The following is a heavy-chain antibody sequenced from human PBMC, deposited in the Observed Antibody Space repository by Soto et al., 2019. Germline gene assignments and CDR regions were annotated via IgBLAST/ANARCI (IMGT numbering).Heavy chain of an antibody. Sequence: QVQLVQSGAEVKKPGSSVKVSCKASGGTFSSYAISWVRQAPGQGLEWMGGIIPIFGTANYAQKFQGRVTITADKSTSTAYMELSSLRSEDTAVYYCARGQYNQYYDSSGYRYYYYGMDVWGQGTTFTVSS. V-gene: IGHV1-69*06. CDR2: IIPIFGTA. CDR1: GGTFSSYA. J-gene: IGHJ6*02. CDR3: ARGQYNQYYDSSGYRYYYYGMDV. D-gene: IGHD3-22*01.